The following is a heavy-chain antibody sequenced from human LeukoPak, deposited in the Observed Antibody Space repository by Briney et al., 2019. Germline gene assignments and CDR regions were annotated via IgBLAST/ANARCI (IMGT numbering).Heavy chain of an antibody. J-gene: IGHJ4*02. V-gene: IGHV3-23*01. CDR3: AKDARIGAGYAGLFDN. CDR2: ISVSGGST. D-gene: IGHD6-25*01. Sequence: GGSLRLSCAASGFTFNGYAMGWVRQAPGKGLEWVSAISVSGGSTYYADSVKGRFTISRDNSKNTLYLQMNSLRAEDTAVYYCAKDARIGAGYAGLFDNWGQGTLVTVSS. CDR1: GFTFNGYA.